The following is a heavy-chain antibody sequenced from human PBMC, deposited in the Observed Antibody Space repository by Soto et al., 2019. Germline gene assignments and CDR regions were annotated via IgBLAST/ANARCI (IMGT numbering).Heavy chain of an antibody. Sequence: QVQLVQSGAEVKKPGASVKVSCKASGYTFTNSDINWVRQAPGQGLEWMGWMNPDSGHAAYEQKFQGRVTLTTSTSTSAVYMEMRSLGSEDTAVYYCARRAHCSGGICYYGLDNWGQGTLVTVSS. CDR3: ARRAHCSGGICYYGLDN. CDR1: GYTFTNSD. CDR2: MNPDSGHA. D-gene: IGHD2-15*01. J-gene: IGHJ4*02. V-gene: IGHV1-8*01.